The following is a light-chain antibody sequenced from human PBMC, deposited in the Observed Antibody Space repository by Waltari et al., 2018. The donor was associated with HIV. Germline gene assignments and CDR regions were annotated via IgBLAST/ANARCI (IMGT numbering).Light chain of an antibody. V-gene: IGLV1-44*01. Sequence: QSVLTQPPSASGTLGQAVPISCFGRTSNIGSHTVNWYQHLPGPAPKLIIFRNHQRPSGVPDRFSGSQSGTSAFLTITGLLSGDEATYYCAAWDASLHVLFGGGTQLTVV. CDR1: TSNIGSHT. CDR3: AAWDASLHVL. J-gene: IGLJ2*01. CDR2: RNH.